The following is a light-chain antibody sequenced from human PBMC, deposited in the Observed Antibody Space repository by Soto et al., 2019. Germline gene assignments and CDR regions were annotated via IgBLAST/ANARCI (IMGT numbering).Light chain of an antibody. CDR3: GSWDSSLSAYV. CDR2: DDN. Sequence: QSFLTQPPSVSAAPGQKVTISCAGSSSNIGGNSVSWYQQLPGTAPKLLIYDDNKRPSGIPDRFSGSKSGTSATLGITGFQTGDEADYYCGSWDSSLSAYVLGTGTKVT. V-gene: IGLV1-51*01. CDR1: SSNIGGNS. J-gene: IGLJ1*01.